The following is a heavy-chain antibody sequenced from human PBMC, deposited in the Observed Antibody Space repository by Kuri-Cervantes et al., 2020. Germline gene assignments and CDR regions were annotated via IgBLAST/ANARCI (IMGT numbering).Heavy chain of an antibody. V-gene: IGHV3-33*03. CDR2: IWYDGSNK. D-gene: IGHD3-10*01. CDR1: GFTFSSYG. CDR3: ARRGVPDP. Sequence: GESLTLSCAASGFTFSSYGMHWVRQAPGKGLEWVAVIWYDGSNKYYADSVKGRFTISRDNAKNSLYLQMNSLRAEDTAVYYCARRGVPDPWGQGTLVTVSS. J-gene: IGHJ5*02.